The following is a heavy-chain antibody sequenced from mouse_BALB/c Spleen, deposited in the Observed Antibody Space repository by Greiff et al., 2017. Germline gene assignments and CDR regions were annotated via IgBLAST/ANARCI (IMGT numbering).Heavy chain of an antibody. CDR1: GYTFSSYW. CDR2: INPSNGRT. CDR3: ARKGYAMDY. J-gene: IGHJ4*01. V-gene: IGHV1S81*02. Sequence: VQLQQSGAELMKPGASVKISCKATGYTFSSYWIEWVKQRPGHGLEWIGEINPSNGRTNYNEKFKSKATLTVDKSSSTAYMQLSSLTSEDSAVYYCARKGYAMDYWGQGTSVTVSS.